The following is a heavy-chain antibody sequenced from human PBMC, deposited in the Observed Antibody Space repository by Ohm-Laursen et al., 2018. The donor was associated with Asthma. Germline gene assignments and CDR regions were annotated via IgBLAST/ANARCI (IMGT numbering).Heavy chain of an antibody. CDR1: GYTFSRYS. V-gene: IGHV3-21*01. CDR2: ISTASTFI. Sequence: SLRLSCAASGYTFSRYSIHWVRQAPGKGLEWVASISTASTFIYYADSVRGRFTTSRDNAKNTLYLQMNSLRAEDTAVYYCTRGGHYGSYFDYWGQGTLVTVSS. J-gene: IGHJ4*02. D-gene: IGHD4-17*01. CDR3: TRGGHYGSYFDY.